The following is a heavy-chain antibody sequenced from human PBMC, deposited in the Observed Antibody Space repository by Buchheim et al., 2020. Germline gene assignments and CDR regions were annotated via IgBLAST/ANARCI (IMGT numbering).Heavy chain of an antibody. CDR1: GFTVTNAW. V-gene: IGHV3-15*01. CDR2: IKSKTDGETI. D-gene: IGHD5-18*01. J-gene: IGHJ4*02. Sequence: EVQLVESGGDLVKPGGSLRLSCAASGFTVTNAWMSWVRQAPGKGLEWVGGIKSKTDGETIDYAAPVKGRFTMSKEDSKNTLYLQMDSLKTEDTAVYYCTTGKSAMVAWGYYWGQGTL. CDR3: TTGKSAMVAWGYY.